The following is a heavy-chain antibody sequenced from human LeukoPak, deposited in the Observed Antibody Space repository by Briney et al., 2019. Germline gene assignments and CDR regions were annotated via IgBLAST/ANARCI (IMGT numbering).Heavy chain of an antibody. CDR2: ISSNGGST. D-gene: IGHD3-10*01. Sequence: GSLRLSCAASGFTFSSYAMHWVRQAPGKGLEYVSAISSNGGSTYYANSVKGRFTISRDNSKNTLYLQMGSLRAEDMAVYYCARGCHYGSGSYCFDPWGQGTLVTVSS. CDR3: ARGCHYGSGSYCFDP. J-gene: IGHJ5*02. CDR1: GFTFSSYA. V-gene: IGHV3-64*01.